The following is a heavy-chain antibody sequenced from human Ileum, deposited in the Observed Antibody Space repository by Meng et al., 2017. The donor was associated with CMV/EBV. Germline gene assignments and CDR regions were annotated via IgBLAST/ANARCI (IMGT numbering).Heavy chain of an antibody. D-gene: IGHD3-10*01. CDR1: GGSARNSYYY. J-gene: IGHJ4*02. Sequence: SETLSPTCTASGGSARNSYYYWVWIRQPPGKGLEWVGSTYHDGTTYYNPSLKGRVTIRADTSTNQFSLKLTSVTAADTAVYYCVRKGYGPGRLFDYWGQGNLVTVSS. V-gene: IGHV4-39*01. CDR3: VRKGYGPGRLFDY. CDR2: TYHDGTT.